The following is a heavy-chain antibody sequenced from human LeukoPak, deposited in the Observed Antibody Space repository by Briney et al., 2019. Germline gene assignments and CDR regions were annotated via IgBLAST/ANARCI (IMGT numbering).Heavy chain of an antibody. CDR1: GFTFSSYS. CDR3: ARFRSGSYFDY. CDR2: ISSSSSTI. J-gene: IGHJ4*02. Sequence: GGSLRLSCAAFGFTFSSYSMNWVRQAPGKGLEWVSYISSSSSTIYYADSVKGRFTISRDNAKNSLYLQMNSLRAEDTAVYYCARFRSGSYFDYWGQGTLVTVSS. D-gene: IGHD1-26*01. V-gene: IGHV3-48*01.